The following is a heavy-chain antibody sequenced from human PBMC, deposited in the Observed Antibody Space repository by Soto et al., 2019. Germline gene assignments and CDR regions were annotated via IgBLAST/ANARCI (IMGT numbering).Heavy chain of an antibody. V-gene: IGHV1-8*01. D-gene: IGHD3-3*01. Sequence: QVQLVQSGAEVKKPGASVKVSCKASGYTFTDYEINWVRQATGQGLEWMGWMNPYSGETGYAQKFQGRVTMTRNTSISTAYMELSSLRSEDTAVYYCAIGNNYDFWSGSSRGIDVWGQGTTVTVSS. CDR1: GYTFTDYE. CDR2: MNPYSGET. CDR3: AIGNNYDFWSGSSRGIDV. J-gene: IGHJ6*02.